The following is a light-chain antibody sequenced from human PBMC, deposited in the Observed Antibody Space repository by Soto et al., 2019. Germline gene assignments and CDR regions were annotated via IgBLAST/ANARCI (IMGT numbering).Light chain of an antibody. Sequence: EVVMTQSPASLSASPGERVTLSCRASQNIRSSLAWYQQRPGQAPRLLIYGASTRATGIPARFSGSGSGTEFTLTISSLQSEDFAVYYCQQYNNWPVTFGQGTKVDI. CDR3: QQYNNWPVT. V-gene: IGKV3-15*01. CDR2: GAS. CDR1: QNIRSS. J-gene: IGKJ1*01.